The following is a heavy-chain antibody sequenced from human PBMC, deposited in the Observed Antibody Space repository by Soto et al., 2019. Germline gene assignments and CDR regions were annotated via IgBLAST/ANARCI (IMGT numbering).Heavy chain of an antibody. V-gene: IGHV4-31*03. Sequence: PSETLSLTCTVSGGSISSGGYYWSWIRQHPGKGREWIGYIYYSGSTYYNPTLKSRVTISVDTSKLQSALALSSVTDADTAVHSCERVITAADLPFDYWGQGTLVTVSS. D-gene: IGHD6-13*01. CDR3: ERVITAADLPFDY. CDR1: GGSISSGGYY. J-gene: IGHJ4*02. CDR2: IYYSGST.